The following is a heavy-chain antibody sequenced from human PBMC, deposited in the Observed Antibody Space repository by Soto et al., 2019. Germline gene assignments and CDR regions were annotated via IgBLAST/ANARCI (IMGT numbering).Heavy chain of an antibody. CDR3: ARGGGYYDSSGSDY. J-gene: IGHJ4*02. CDR2: INHSGST. D-gene: IGHD3-22*01. CDR1: GGSFSGYY. Sequence: QVQLQQWGAGLLKPSETLSLTCAVYGGSFSGYYWSWIRQPPGKGLEWIGEINHSGSTNYNPSLKSRVTISVDTSKNQFSLKLSSVTGADTAVYYCARGGGYYDSSGSDYWGQGTLVTVSS. V-gene: IGHV4-34*01.